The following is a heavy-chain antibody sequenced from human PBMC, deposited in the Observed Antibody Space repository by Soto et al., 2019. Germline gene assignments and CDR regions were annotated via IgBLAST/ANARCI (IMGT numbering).Heavy chain of an antibody. CDR3: ARVHYYDSSPFDY. CDR2: ISYDGRNK. CDR1: GFTFSSYA. J-gene: IGHJ4*02. V-gene: IGHV3-30*04. Sequence: GGSLRLSCAASGFTFSSYAMHWVRQAPGKGMEWVAVISYDGRNKYYADSVKGRFTISRDNSKNTLYLQMNSLRAEDTAVYYCARVHYYDSSPFDYWGQGTLVTVSS. D-gene: IGHD3-22*01.